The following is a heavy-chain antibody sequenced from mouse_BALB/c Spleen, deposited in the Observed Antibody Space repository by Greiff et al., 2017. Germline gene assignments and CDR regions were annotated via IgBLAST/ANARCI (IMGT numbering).Heavy chain of an antibody. CDR1: GFNIKDTY. Sequence: EVKLMESGAELVKPGASVKLSCTASGFNIKDTYMHWVKQRPEQGLEWIGRIDPANGNTKYDPKFQGKATITADTSSNTAYLQLSSLTSEDTAVYYCARRDDGYSYAMDYWGQGTSVTVSS. D-gene: IGHD2-3*01. J-gene: IGHJ4*01. CDR3: ARRDDGYSYAMDY. V-gene: IGHV14-3*02. CDR2: IDPANGNT.